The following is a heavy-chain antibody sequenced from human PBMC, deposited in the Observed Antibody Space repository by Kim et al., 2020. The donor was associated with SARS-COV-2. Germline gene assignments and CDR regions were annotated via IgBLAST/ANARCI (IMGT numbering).Heavy chain of an antibody. Sequence: ASVKVSCKASGYIFTSYAIHWVRQAPGQRLEWMGWINSGDGNTKYSQNFQARVTITRDTSASTAYMELSSLRSEDTAVYFCARDLTPYDYGALGSFDHWGQGTLVTVSS. CDR3: ARDLTPYDYGALGSFDH. CDR2: INSGDGNT. J-gene: IGHJ4*02. CDR1: GYIFTSYA. D-gene: IGHD3-16*01. V-gene: IGHV1-3*01.